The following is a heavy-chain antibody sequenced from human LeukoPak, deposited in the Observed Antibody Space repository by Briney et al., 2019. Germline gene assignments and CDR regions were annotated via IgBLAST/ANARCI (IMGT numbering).Heavy chain of an antibody. CDR2: IYTSGST. CDR3: AGRPNYYGSGSYQSGAFDI. CDR1: GGSISSYY. Sequence: SETLSLTCTVSGGSISSYYWSWIRQPAGKGLEWIGRIYTSGSTNYNPSLKSRVTMSVDTSKNQFSLKLSSVTAADTAVYYCAGRPNYYGSGSYQSGAFDIWGQGTMVTVPS. D-gene: IGHD3-10*01. J-gene: IGHJ3*02. V-gene: IGHV4-4*07.